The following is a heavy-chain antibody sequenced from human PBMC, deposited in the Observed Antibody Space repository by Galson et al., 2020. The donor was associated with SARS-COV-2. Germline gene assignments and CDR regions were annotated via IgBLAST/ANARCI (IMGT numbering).Heavy chain of an antibody. CDR1: GFTFSSYG. CDR2: IRYDGSNK. V-gene: IGHV3-30*02. D-gene: IGHD2-21*02. CDR3: AKDRGQVCGDYTDY. Sequence: QLGESLKISCAASGFTFSSYGMHWVRQAPGKGLEWVAFIRYDGSNKYYADSVKGRFTISRDNSKNTLYLQMNSLRAEDTAVYYCAKDRGQVCGDYTDYWGQGTLVTVSS. J-gene: IGHJ4*02.